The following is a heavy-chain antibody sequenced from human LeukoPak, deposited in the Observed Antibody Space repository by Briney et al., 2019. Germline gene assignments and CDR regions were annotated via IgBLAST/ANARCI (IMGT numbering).Heavy chain of an antibody. D-gene: IGHD1-26*01. CDR3: AKDSKIVGATFRSYHYMDV. J-gene: IGHJ6*03. CDR1: GFTFSIYA. CDR2: VSGSGHST. V-gene: IGHV3-23*01. Sequence: GGSLRLSCAASGFTFSIYAMSWVRQAPGKGLEWVSTVSGSGHSTFYADSVKGRFTISRDNSKNTLYLQMNSLRAEDTAVYYCAKDSKIVGATFRSYHYMDVWGKGTAVTVSS.